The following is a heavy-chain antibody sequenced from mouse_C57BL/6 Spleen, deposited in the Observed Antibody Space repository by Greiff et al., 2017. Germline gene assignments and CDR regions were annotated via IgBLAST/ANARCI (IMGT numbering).Heavy chain of an antibody. Sequence: VKLMESGPELVKPGASVKISCKASGYAFSSSWMNWVKPRPGKGLEWIGRIYPGDGDTNYNGKFKGKATLTADKSSSTAYMQLSSLTSEDSAVYFCARDTTVPYYCAMEFWGPGTSVTVSS. CDR3: ARDTTVPYYCAMEF. CDR2: IYPGDGDT. D-gene: IGHD1-1*01. J-gene: IGHJ4*01. V-gene: IGHV1-82*01. CDR1: GYAFSSSW.